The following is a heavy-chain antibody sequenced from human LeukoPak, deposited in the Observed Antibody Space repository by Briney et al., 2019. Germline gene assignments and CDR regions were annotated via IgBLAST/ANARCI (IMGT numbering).Heavy chain of an antibody. CDR2: INPNSGGT. D-gene: IGHD5-12*01. CDR3: SRGRADGYSGYDFGDY. CDR1: GYTFTCYY. J-gene: IGHJ4*02. Sequence: LGASVKVYCKASGYTFTCYYMHWVRQAPGHEPYWIRLINPNSGGTDYAQKFQGRVTMARDTSISTAYMELSSLTSDDTAVYYCSRGRADGYSGYDFGDYWGQGTLVTVSS. V-gene: IGHV1-2*03.